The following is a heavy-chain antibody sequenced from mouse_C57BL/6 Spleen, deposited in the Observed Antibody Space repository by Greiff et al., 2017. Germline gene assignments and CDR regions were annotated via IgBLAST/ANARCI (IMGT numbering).Heavy chain of an antibody. CDR1: GYTFTNYW. V-gene: IGHV1-63*01. Sequence: QVQLQQSGAELVRPGTSVKMSCKASGYTFTNYWIGWAKQRPGHGLEWIGDIYPGGGYTNYNEKFKGKATLTADKSSSTAYMQFSSLTSEDSAIYYCARYYDYDGDYYAMDYWGQGTSVTVSS. D-gene: IGHD2-4*01. J-gene: IGHJ4*01. CDR3: ARYYDYDGDYYAMDY. CDR2: IYPGGGYT.